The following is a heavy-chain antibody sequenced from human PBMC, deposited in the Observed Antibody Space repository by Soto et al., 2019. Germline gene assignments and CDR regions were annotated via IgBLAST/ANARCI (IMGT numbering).Heavy chain of an antibody. J-gene: IGHJ5*02. V-gene: IGHV4-34*01. CDR2: INHSGDT. CDR1: GGSFTDYY. Sequence: QVRLPQWGAGLLKPSETLSLTCAVYGGSFTDYYWSWIRQPPGKGLEWIGEINHSGDTNYNPSLKSLVTISVDTSKNQFSLKLSSVTGADTAVYYCARNYYDSGRFGLDPWGQGTQVTVSS. CDR3: ARNYYDSGRFGLDP. D-gene: IGHD3-22*01.